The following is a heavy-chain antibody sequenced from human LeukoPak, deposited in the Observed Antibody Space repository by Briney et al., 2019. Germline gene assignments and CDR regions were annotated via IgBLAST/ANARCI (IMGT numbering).Heavy chain of an antibody. J-gene: IGHJ6*02. CDR2: ISSSSSYI. CDR1: GFTFSSYS. CDR3: AREDRVADYYYGMDV. Sequence: PGGSLRLSCAASGFTFSSYSMNWVRQAPGKGLEWVSSISSSSSYIYYADSVKARFTISRDNAKNSLYLQMNSLRAEDTAVYCCAREDRVADYYYGMDVWGQGTTVTVSS. V-gene: IGHV3-21*01.